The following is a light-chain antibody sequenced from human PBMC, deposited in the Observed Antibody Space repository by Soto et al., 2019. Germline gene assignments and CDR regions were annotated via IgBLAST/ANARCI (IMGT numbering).Light chain of an antibody. CDR1: VGL. CDR2: DDT. Sequence: QSVLTQPASVSGSPGQSITISCTGTVGLVSWYQQHPGKVPKLIIYDDTKRPSGVSSRFSGPKSGNTASLTISGLQTEDEADYCCCLYVGGRTYVFGTGTKVTVL. CDR3: CLYVGGRTYV. V-gene: IGLV2-23*01. J-gene: IGLJ1*01.